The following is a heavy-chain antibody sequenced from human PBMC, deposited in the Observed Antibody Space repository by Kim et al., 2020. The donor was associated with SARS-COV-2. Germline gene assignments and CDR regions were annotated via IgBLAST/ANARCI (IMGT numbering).Heavy chain of an antibody. D-gene: IGHD3-22*01. Sequence: LKSRVTISVDTSKNQFSLKLSSVTAADTAVYYCARGPGDYYDSSGYPNDYWGQGTLVTVSS. V-gene: IGHV4-34*01. J-gene: IGHJ4*02. CDR3: ARGPGDYYDSSGYPNDY.